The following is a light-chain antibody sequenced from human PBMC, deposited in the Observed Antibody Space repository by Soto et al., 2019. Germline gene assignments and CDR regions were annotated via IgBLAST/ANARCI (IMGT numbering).Light chain of an antibody. CDR2: DAS. Sequence: EIVLTQSPVTLSLSPGERATLSCRASQSVGSYLVWYQQKPGQPPRLLIYDASIRATGVPVRFSGSGSGTDFTLTISSLEPDDLAVYYCQQRNNWPLTFGGGTKVEIK. V-gene: IGKV3-11*01. CDR1: QSVGSY. CDR3: QQRNNWPLT. J-gene: IGKJ4*01.